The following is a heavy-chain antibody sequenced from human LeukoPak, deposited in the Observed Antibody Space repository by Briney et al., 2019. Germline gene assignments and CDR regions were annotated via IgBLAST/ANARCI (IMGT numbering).Heavy chain of an antibody. CDR2: IYYSGST. Sequence: PSETLSLTCTVSGGSISSYYWSWIRQPPGKGLEWIRYIYYSGSTNYNPSLKSRVTISVDTSKNQFSLKLSSVTAADTAVYYCARHGPPEYYYGSYYYYGMDVWGQGTTVTVSS. CDR3: ARHGPPEYYYGSYYYYGMDV. D-gene: IGHD3-10*01. V-gene: IGHV4-59*08. J-gene: IGHJ6*02. CDR1: GGSISSYY.